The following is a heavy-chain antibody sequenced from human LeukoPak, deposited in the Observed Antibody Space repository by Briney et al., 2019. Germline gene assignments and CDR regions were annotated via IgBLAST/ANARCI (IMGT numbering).Heavy chain of an antibody. CDR1: GGSISSYY. CDR3: ARGIGSGWYGYYFDY. D-gene: IGHD6-19*01. Sequence: PSETLSLTCTVSGGSISSYYWSWIRQPPGKGLEWIGYIYYSGSTNYNPSLKSRVTISVDTSKNQFSLKLSSVTAADTAVYYCARGIGSGWYGYYFDYWGQGTLVTVSS. CDR2: IYYSGST. J-gene: IGHJ4*02. V-gene: IGHV4-59*08.